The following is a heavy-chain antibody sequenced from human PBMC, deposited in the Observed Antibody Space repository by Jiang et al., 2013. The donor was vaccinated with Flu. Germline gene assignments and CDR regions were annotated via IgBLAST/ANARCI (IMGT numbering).Heavy chain of an antibody. CDR3: ARHPPRGGLSGYNSGYAFDI. Sequence: GSGLVKPSETLSLTCTVSGGSISSYYWSWIRQPPGRGLEWIGYIYYSGSTNYNPSLKSRVTISVDTSKNQFSLKLSSMTAADTAVYYCARHPPRGGLSGYNSGYAFDIWGQGTMVTV. CDR2: IYYSGST. J-gene: IGHJ3*02. V-gene: IGHV4-59*01. D-gene: IGHD5-24*01. CDR1: GGSISSYY.